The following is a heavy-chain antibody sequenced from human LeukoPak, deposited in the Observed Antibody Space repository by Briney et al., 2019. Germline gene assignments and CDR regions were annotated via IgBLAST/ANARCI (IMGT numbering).Heavy chain of an antibody. D-gene: IGHD6-13*01. J-gene: IGHJ6*03. CDR3: AKTGIAAAGYYYYYMDV. V-gene: IGHV3-30*02. Sequence: PGGSLRISCAASGFTFSYYGMHWVRQAPGKGLEWVALVRFDGNDKFYADSVKGRFTISRDTSKNTLYLQMTSLTPEDTAVYYCAKTGIAAAGYYYYYMDVWGKGTTVTISS. CDR2: VRFDGNDK. CDR1: GFTFSYYG.